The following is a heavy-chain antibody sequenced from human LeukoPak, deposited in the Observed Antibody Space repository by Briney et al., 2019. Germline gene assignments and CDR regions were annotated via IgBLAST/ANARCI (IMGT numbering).Heavy chain of an antibody. D-gene: IGHD3-22*01. CDR3: AKRGVVIRVILVGFHKEAYYFDS. CDR2: INT. J-gene: IGHJ4*02. V-gene: IGHV3-23*05. Sequence: GGSLRLSCAVSGITLSNYGMSWVRQAPGKGLEWVSGINTYYADSVKGRFTISRDNSKNTLYLQMNSLRAEDTAVYFCAKRGVVIRVILVGFHKEAYYFDSWGQGALVTVSS. CDR1: GITLSNYG.